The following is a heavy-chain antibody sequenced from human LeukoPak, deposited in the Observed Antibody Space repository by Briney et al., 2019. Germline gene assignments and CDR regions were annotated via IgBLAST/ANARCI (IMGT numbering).Heavy chain of an antibody. D-gene: IGHD1-26*01. CDR3: AGEWEPGGMDV. J-gene: IGHJ6*02. CDR1: GYTFTSYY. Sequence: SCKASGYTFTSYYMHWVRQAPGKGLEWVAVISYDGSNKYYADSVKGRFTISRDNSKNTLYLQMNSLRAEDTAVYYCAGEWEPGGMDVWGQGTTVTVSS. V-gene: IGHV3-30-3*01. CDR2: ISYDGSNK.